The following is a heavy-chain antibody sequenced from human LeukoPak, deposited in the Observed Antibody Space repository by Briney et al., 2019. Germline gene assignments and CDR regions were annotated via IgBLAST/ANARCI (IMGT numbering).Heavy chain of an antibody. CDR3: ATSVHYYDSSGYYH. D-gene: IGHD3-22*01. V-gene: IGHV1-24*01. J-gene: IGHJ4*02. Sequence: ASVTVSCKVSGYTLTELSMHWVRQAPGKGLEWMGGFDPEDGETIYAQKFQGRVTMTEDTSTDTAYMELSSLRSEDTAVYYCATSVHYYDSSGYYHWGQGTLVTVSS. CDR1: GYTLTELS. CDR2: FDPEDGET.